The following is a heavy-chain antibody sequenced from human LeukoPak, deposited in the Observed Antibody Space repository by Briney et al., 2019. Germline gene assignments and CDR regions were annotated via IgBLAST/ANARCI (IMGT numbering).Heavy chain of an antibody. CDR2: LFYSGST. D-gene: IGHD5-18*01. Sequence: SETLSLTCTVSGGSISSYYWSWIRQPPGKGLEWIGYLFYSGSTNYNPSLKSRVTISADTSKNQFSLKLTAVNTADTAVYYRARDSGYSYGYDYWGLGTLVTVSS. V-gene: IGHV4-59*01. CDR1: GGSISSYY. J-gene: IGHJ4*02. CDR3: ARDSGYSYGYDY.